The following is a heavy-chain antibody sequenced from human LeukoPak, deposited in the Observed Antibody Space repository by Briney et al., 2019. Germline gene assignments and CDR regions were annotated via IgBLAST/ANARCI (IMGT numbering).Heavy chain of an antibody. CDR2: IYHSGST. J-gene: IGHJ4*02. D-gene: IGHD3-3*01. Sequence: SETLSLTCAVSGYSISSGYYWGRIRQPPGKGLEWIGSIYHSGSTYYNPSLKSRVTISVDTSKNQFSLKLSSVTAADTAVYYCARQYFWSGYWAYWGQGTLVTVSS. CDR3: ARQYFWSGYWAY. CDR1: GYSISSGYY. V-gene: IGHV4-38-2*01.